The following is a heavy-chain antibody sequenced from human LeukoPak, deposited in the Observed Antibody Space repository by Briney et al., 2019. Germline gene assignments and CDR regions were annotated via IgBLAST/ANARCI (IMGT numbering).Heavy chain of an antibody. Sequence: GGSLRLSCAASGFTFSSYAMSWVRQAPGKGLECVSGISAGGGSTYYADSVKGRLTVSRDNSKNTLYLQMNSLRADDTAIYYCAKDRGSGWSFDYWGQGTLVTVSS. V-gene: IGHV3-23*01. D-gene: IGHD6-19*01. CDR1: GFTFSSYA. CDR3: AKDRGSGWSFDY. J-gene: IGHJ4*02. CDR2: ISAGGGST.